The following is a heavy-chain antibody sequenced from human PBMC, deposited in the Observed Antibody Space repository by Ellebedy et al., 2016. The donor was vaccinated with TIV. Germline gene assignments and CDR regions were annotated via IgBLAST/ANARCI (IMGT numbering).Heavy chain of an antibody. CDR1: GFTVSSNY. J-gene: IGHJ6*02. Sequence: PGGSLRLSCAASGFTVSSNYMSWVRQAPGKGLEWISVIYSGGSIDYADSVRGRFTISRDNSKNTLYLQMNSLRAEDTAVYYWARGSTVSYYYHYGMDVWGQGTTVTVSS. D-gene: IGHD4-11*01. CDR3: ARGSTVSYYYHYGMDV. V-gene: IGHV3-66*01. CDR2: IYSGGSI.